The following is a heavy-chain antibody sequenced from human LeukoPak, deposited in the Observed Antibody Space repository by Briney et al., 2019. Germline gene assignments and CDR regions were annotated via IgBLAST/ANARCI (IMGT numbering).Heavy chain of an antibody. D-gene: IGHD3-9*01. CDR2: VNTNSGRI. CDR3: AKDSGYDILTGRFDY. J-gene: IGHJ4*02. Sequence: GGSLRLSCAASGFTFSSYNMHWVRQAPGKGLEWISSVNTNSGRIYYADSVKGRFTISRDNAKNSLYLQMNSLRAEDTALYYCAKDSGYDILTGRFDYWGQGTLVTVSS. V-gene: IGHV3-21*04. CDR1: GFTFSSYN.